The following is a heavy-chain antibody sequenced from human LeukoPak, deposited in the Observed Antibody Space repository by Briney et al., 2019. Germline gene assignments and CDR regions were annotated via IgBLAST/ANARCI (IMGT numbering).Heavy chain of an antibody. CDR1: GFTFSSYA. V-gene: IGHV3-23*01. D-gene: IGHD3-16*02. J-gene: IGHJ3*02. CDR3: AKDLMVTFGGVIAYDAFDI. CDR2: ISGSGGST. Sequence: GGSLRLSCAASGFTFSSYAMSWVRQAPGKGLEWVSAISGSGGSTYYADSVKGRFTISRDNSKNTLYLQMNSLRAEDTAVYYCAKDLMVTFGGVIAYDAFDIWGQGTMVTVSS.